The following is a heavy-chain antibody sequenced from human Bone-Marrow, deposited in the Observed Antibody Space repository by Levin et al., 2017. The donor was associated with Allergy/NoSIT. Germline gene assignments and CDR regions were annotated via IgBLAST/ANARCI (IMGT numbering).Heavy chain of an antibody. CDR3: ARVGNYESSGFNHYAMDV. Sequence: KASETLSLTCTVSGGSISSYYWIWIRQPPGKGLEWIGYIFYTGSTNYNPSLKSRVTISVDTSKNQFSLKLSSVTAADTAVYYCARVGNYESSGFNHYAMDVWGQGTTVTVSS. CDR1: GGSISSYY. V-gene: IGHV4-59*01. J-gene: IGHJ6*02. D-gene: IGHD3-22*01. CDR2: IFYTGST.